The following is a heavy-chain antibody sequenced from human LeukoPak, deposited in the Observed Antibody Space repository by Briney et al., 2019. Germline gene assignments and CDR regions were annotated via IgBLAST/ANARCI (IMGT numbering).Heavy chain of an antibody. CDR3: ARDPGANYFDY. V-gene: IGHV1-2*02. CDR1: GYIFTSYY. J-gene: IGHJ4*02. Sequence: ASVKVSCKASGYIFTSYYTHWVRQAPGQGLEWMGWINPNSGVTNYAQKFQGRVTMAGDTSISTAYMDLKRLRSDDTAMYYCARDPGANYFDYWGQGTLVTVSS. CDR2: INPNSGVT. D-gene: IGHD7-27*01.